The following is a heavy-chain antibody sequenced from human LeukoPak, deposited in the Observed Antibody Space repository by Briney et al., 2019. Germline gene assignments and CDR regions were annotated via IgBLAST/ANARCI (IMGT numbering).Heavy chain of an antibody. D-gene: IGHD3-22*01. V-gene: IGHV1-8*03. CDR2: MNPNSGNT. J-gene: IGHJ4*02. CDR3: ARDIPPNYDSSGPQGY. Sequence: GASVKVSCKASGYTFTSYDINWVRQATGQGLEWMGWMNPNSGNTGYAQKFQGRVTITRNTSISTAYMELSSLRSEDTAVYYCARDIPPNYDSSGPQGYWGQGTLVTVSS. CDR1: GYTFTSYD.